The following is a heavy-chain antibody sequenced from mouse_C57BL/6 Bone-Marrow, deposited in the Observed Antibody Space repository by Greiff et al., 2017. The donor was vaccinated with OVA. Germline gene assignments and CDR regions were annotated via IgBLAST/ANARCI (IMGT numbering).Heavy chain of an antibody. CDR2: IYPGDGDT. CDR3: ARTYYGNYDAMDY. V-gene: IGHV1-82*01. J-gene: IGHJ4*01. Sequence: VKLQESGPELVKPGASVKISCKASGYAFSSSWMNWVKQRPGKGLEWIGRIYPGDGDTNYNGKFKGKAPLTADKSSSTASMQLSSLTSEDSAVYFCARTYYGNYDAMDYWGQGTSVTVSA. D-gene: IGHD2-10*01. CDR1: GYAFSSSW.